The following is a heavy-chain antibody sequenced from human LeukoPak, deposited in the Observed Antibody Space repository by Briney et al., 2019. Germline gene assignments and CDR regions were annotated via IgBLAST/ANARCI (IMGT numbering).Heavy chain of an antibody. CDR2: MNPNSGNT. D-gene: IGHD2-2*01. Sequence: ASVKVSCKASGGTFSSYAISWVRQAPGQGLEWMGWMNPNSGNTGYAQKFQGRVTMTRNTSISTAYMELSSLRSEDTAVYYCARGFVVVPAAMGYWGQGTLVTVSS. CDR1: GGTFSSYA. V-gene: IGHV1-8*02. CDR3: ARGFVVVPAAMGY. J-gene: IGHJ4*02.